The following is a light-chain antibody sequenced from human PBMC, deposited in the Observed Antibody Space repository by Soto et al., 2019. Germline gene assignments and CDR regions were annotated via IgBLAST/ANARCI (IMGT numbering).Light chain of an antibody. Sequence: QSVLTQPPSVSGAPGQRVTISCTGSSSNIGAGYDVHWYQQPPGTAPKLLIYGNSNRPSGVPDRFSGSKSGTSASLAITGLRAEDEADYYCQSYDSSQSGGVFGGGTKVTVL. CDR3: QSYDSSQSGGV. V-gene: IGLV1-40*01. CDR2: GNS. CDR1: SSNIGAGYD. J-gene: IGLJ3*02.